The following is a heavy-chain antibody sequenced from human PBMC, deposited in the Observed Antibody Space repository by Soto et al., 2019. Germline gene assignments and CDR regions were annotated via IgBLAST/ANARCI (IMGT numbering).Heavy chain of an antibody. CDR2: ISASDGDA. CDR3: AKDSDRDYFQN. D-gene: IGHD3-10*01. J-gene: IGHJ1*01. Sequence: EVQLLESGGTLVQPGGSLRLSCAASGFTLSSHDMSWVRQTPDKRLEWVSGISASDGDAYYADPVKGRFTTSRDNSQNTLYLQMNSLRVEDTAVYYCAKDSDRDYFQNWGQGTLVTVSS. CDR1: GFTLSSHD. V-gene: IGHV3-23*01.